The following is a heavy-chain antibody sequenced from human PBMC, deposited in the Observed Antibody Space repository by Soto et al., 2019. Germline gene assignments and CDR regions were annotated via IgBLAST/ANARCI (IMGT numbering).Heavy chain of an antibody. CDR3: ASGVGWAPLDY. V-gene: IGHV1-18*01. D-gene: IGHD1-26*01. J-gene: IGHJ4*02. CDR1: GYTFTSYG. CDR2: ISAYNGNT. Sequence: QVQLVQSGAEVKKPGASVKVSCKASGYTFTSYGISWVRQAPGQGLEWMGWISAYNGNTNYAQKLQGRVTMTTDTTTSTASTALRSLTSDDTAVYYCASGVGWAPLDYWGQGTLVTVSS.